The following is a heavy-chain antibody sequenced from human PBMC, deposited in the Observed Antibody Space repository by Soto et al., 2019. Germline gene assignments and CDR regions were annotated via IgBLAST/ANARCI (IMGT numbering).Heavy chain of an antibody. CDR3: AKDFFAFGGPESHYYYGMDV. J-gene: IGHJ6*02. Sequence: GGSLRLSCAASGFTFSSYGMHWVRQAPGKGLEWVAVISYDGSNKYYADSVKGRFTISRDNSKNTLYLQMNSLRAEDTAVYYCAKDFFAFGGPESHYYYGMDVWGQGTTVTVSS. CDR1: GFTFSSYG. V-gene: IGHV3-30*18. CDR2: ISYDGSNK. D-gene: IGHD3-3*01.